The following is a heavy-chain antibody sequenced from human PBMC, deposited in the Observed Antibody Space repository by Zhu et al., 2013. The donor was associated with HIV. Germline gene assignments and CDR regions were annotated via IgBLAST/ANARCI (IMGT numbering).Heavy chain of an antibody. J-gene: IGHJ4*02. Sequence: QLVQSGSEVKKPGASVKVSCKASGVSFTSSAVQWVRLARGQRLEWIGWIIVGSGSTSYAQKFQGRVTMTRDTSTSTVYTELSSLRSDDTAVYYCARGRRRYFDSSGYSSFDYWGQGSLVTVSS. D-gene: IGHD3-22*01. CDR2: IIVGSGST. V-gene: IGHV1-58*01. CDR3: ARGRRRYFDSSGYSSFDY. CDR1: GVSFTSSA.